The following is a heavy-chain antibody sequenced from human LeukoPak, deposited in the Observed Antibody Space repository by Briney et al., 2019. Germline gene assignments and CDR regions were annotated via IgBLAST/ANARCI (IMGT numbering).Heavy chain of an antibody. CDR2: IYSGGST. CDR3: ARADSSSWFTDAFDI. Sequence: GGSLRLSCAASGFTVSSNNMSWVRQAPGKGLEWVSVIYSGGSTYYADSVKGRFTISRDNSKNTLYLQMNSLRAEDTAVYYCARADSSSWFTDAFDIWGQGTMVTVSS. CDR1: GFTVSSNN. J-gene: IGHJ3*02. V-gene: IGHV3-53*01. D-gene: IGHD6-13*01.